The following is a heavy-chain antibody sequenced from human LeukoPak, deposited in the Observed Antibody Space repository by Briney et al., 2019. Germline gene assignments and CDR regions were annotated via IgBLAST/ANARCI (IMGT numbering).Heavy chain of an antibody. V-gene: IGHV4-34*01. J-gene: IGHJ6*03. D-gene: IGHD2-8*01. CDR2: INHSGST. CDR1: GGSFSGYY. Sequence: SETLSLTCAVYGGSFSGYYWSWIRQPPGKGLEWIGEINHSGSTNYNPSLKSRVTISVDTSKNQFSLKLSSVTAADTAVYYCARGRGVYAGIYYYYYMDVWGKGTTVTVSS. CDR3: ARGRGVYAGIYYYYYMDV.